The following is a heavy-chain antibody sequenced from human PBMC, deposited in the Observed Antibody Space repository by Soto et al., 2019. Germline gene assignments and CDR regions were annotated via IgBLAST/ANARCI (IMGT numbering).Heavy chain of an antibody. CDR3: ARLVVVAPVANA. CDR1: GGSINYNSYY. D-gene: IGHD2-2*01. CDR2: IFYTGTT. Sequence: PSETLSLTCSVSGGSINYNSYYWGWIRQPPGKGLEWVGGIFYTGTTYYSPSLKDRVTISVDTSKNSFSLNLTSVTAADTAVYFCARLVVVAPVANAWGQGTLVPVSP. J-gene: IGHJ5*02. V-gene: IGHV4-39*02.